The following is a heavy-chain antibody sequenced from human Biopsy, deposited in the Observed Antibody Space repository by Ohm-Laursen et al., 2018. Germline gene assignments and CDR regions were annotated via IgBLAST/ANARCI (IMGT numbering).Heavy chain of an antibody. CDR2: ISPSGATT. CDR1: GNTFATYH. V-gene: IGHV1-46*01. CDR3: ARAGVGSDGTKSYYVGMDV. J-gene: IGHJ6*02. D-gene: IGHD5-24*01. Sequence: GSSVKVSCKASGNTFATYHIHWVRQAPGQGLEWMGVISPSGATTSFSQKFQGRITMTRDTSTGTVYMDLNSLGSEDTAVYYCARAGVGSDGTKSYYVGMDVWGPGTAVTVSS.